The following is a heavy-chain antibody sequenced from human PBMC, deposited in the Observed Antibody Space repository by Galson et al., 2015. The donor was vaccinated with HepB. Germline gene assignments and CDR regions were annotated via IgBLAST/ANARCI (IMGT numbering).Heavy chain of an antibody. CDR2: ISSSSSTI. Sequence: SLRLSCAASGFTFSSYSMNWVRQAPGKGLEWVSYISSSSSTIYYADSVKGRFTISRDNAKNSLYLQMNSLRAEDTAVYYCARDREGYYDSSGYYYAYDAFDIWGQGTMVTVSS. CDR3: ARDREGYYDSSGYYYAYDAFDI. CDR1: GFTFSSYS. V-gene: IGHV3-48*04. J-gene: IGHJ3*02. D-gene: IGHD3-22*01.